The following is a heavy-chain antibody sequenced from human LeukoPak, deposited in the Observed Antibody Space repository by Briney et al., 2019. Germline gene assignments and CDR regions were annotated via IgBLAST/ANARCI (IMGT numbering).Heavy chain of an antibody. CDR2: IYYSGST. V-gene: IGHV4-30-4*01. CDR3: ARASSSGYYLIDY. J-gene: IGHJ4*02. Sequence: SETLSLTCTVSGGSISSGDYYWSWIRQPPGKGLEWIGYIYYSGSTYYNPSLKSRVTISVDTSKNQFSLKLSSVTAAGTAVYYCARASSSGYYLIDYWGQGTLVTVSS. D-gene: IGHD3-22*01. CDR1: GGSISSGDYY.